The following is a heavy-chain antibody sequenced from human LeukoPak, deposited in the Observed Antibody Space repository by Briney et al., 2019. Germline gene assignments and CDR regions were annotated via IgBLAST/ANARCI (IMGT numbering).Heavy chain of an antibody. CDR1: GFTFSSYA. J-gene: IGHJ4*02. D-gene: IGHD4-17*01. CDR2: ISGSGGST. Sequence: GGSLRLSCAASGFTFSSYAMSWVRQAPGKGLEWVSAISGSGGSTYYADSVEGRFTISRDNSKNTLYLQMNSLRAEDTAVYYCAKGRRFPGFLDYWGQGTLVTVSS. CDR3: AKGRRFPGFLDY. V-gene: IGHV3-23*01.